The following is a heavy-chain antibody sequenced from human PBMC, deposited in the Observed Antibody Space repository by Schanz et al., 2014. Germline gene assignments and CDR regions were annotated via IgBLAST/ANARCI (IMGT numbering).Heavy chain of an antibody. CDR3: VRDSFFACDY. CDR2: VSRSTPDI. Sequence: EVHLVESGGGLVQPGGSLRLSCAASGITFSSHSFNWVRQAPGKGLEWVSYVSRSTPDIYYADSVKGRFTMSRDNAKNSVFLQMNSLRAEDTAVYYCVRDSFFACDYWGQGTLVTVSS. J-gene: IGHJ4*02. V-gene: IGHV3-48*01. CDR1: GITFSSHS. D-gene: IGHD3-3*01.